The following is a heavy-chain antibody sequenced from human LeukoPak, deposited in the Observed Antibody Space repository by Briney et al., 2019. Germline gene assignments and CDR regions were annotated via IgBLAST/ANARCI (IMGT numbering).Heavy chain of an antibody. CDR2: IYYSGST. CDR3: ARESTVTRYFDL. D-gene: IGHD4-17*01. V-gene: IGHV4-30-4*08. J-gene: IGHJ2*01. CDR1: GGSISSGDYY. Sequence: SQTLSLTCTVSGGSISSGDYYWSWIRQPPGKGLEWIGYIYYSGSTYYNPSLKSRVTISVDTSKNQFSLKLSSVTAADTAVYYCARESTVTRYFDLWGRGTLVTVSS.